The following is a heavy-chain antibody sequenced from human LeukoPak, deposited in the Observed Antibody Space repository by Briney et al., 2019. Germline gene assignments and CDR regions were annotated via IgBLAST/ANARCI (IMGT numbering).Heavy chain of an antibody. D-gene: IGHD6-19*01. CDR2: IYPGDSDT. CDR1: GYSFISYW. CDR3: ARPAVAGIFGAFDI. Sequence: GESLKISCKGSGYSFISYWIGWVRQMPGKGLEWMGIIYPGDSDTTYSPSFQGQVTISADKAISTAYLQWSSLKASDTAMYYCARPAVAGIFGAFDIWGQGTMVTVSS. J-gene: IGHJ3*02. V-gene: IGHV5-51*01.